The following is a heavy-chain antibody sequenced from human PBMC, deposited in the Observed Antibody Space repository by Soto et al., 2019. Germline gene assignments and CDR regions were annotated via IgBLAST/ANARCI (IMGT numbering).Heavy chain of an antibody. J-gene: IGHJ4*02. D-gene: IGHD6-19*01. CDR1: GGSFSGYY. V-gene: IGHV4-34*01. CDR3: ASGTAAVAGTIDY. CDR2: INHSGST. Sequence: QVQLQQWDAGLLKPSETLSLTCAVYGGSFSGYYWSWIRQPPGKGLEWIGEINHSGSTNYNPSLKSRVTISVDTSKNQFSLKLSSVTAADTAVYYCASGTAAVAGTIDYWGQGTLVTVSS.